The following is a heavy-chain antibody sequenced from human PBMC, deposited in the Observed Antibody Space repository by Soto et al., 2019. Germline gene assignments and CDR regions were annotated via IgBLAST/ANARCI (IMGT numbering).Heavy chain of an antibody. CDR3: AQRGYSGPNWFDP. V-gene: IGHV1-69*13. CDR2: IIPIFGTA. J-gene: IGHJ5*02. CDR1: GGTFSSYA. D-gene: IGHD5-12*01. Sequence: GASVKVSCKASGGTFSSYAISWVRQAPGQGLEWMGGIIPIFGTANYAQKFQGRVTITADESTSTAYMELSSLRSEDTAVYYCAQRGYSGPNWFDPWGQGTLVTVSS.